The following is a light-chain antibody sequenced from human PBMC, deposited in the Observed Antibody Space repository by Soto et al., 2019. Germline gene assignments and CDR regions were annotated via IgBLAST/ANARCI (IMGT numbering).Light chain of an antibody. CDR2: DAS. J-gene: IGKJ2*01. V-gene: IGKV3-20*01. CDR1: QSVNSNL. CDR3: HQYVSSPLT. Sequence: EIVMTQSPATLSVSPGEGATVSCRASQSVNSNLLAWFQQKPGQAPRLLIHDASRRATGIPDRFSGSGSGTDFTLSISRLEPEDFAVYYCHQYVSSPLTFGQGTKLEIK.